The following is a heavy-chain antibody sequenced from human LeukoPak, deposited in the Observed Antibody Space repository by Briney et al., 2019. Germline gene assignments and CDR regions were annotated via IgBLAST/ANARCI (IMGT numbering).Heavy chain of an antibody. CDR2: IYYNGCT. CDR3: ARHTADRMGYYQYTWFYP. D-gene: IGHD3-22*01. Sequence: SQTPSLTSTGSGGSISSSTYYWGRLRQPPGNGREWIGSIYYNGCTYYNPSLKSRVTISVDTSKNQFSLQLSSVTAADTAVYYSARHTADRMGYYQYTWFYPWGHEALVTVSS. CDR1: GGSISSSTYY. V-gene: IGHV4-39*01. J-gene: IGHJ5*02.